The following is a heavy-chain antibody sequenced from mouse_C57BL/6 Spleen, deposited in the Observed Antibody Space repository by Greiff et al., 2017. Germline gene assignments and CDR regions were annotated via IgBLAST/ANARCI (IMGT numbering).Heavy chain of an antibody. CDR2: IYPGSGST. Sequence: QVQLQQPGAELVKPGASVKMSCKASGYTFTSYWITWVKQRPGQGLEWIGDIYPGSGSTNYNEKFKSKATLTVDTSSSTAYMQLSSLTSEYSAVYYCTYYGSSYDYFDYWGQGTTLTVSS. D-gene: IGHD1-1*01. CDR1: GYTFTSYW. J-gene: IGHJ2*01. CDR3: TYYGSSYDYFDY. V-gene: IGHV1-55*01.